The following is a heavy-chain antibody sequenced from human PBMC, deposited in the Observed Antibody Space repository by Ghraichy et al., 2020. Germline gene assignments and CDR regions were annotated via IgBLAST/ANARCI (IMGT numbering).Heavy chain of an antibody. CDR2: ISWDGGST. Sequence: GGSLRLSCAASGFTFDDYTMHWVRQAPGKGLEWVSLISWDGGSTYYADSVKGRFTISRDNSKNSLYLQMNSLRTEDTALYYCAKDMGRGGKRFDYYYMDVWGKGTTVTVSS. CDR1: GFTFDDYT. V-gene: IGHV3-43*01. D-gene: IGHD4-23*01. J-gene: IGHJ6*03. CDR3: AKDMGRGGKRFDYYYMDV.